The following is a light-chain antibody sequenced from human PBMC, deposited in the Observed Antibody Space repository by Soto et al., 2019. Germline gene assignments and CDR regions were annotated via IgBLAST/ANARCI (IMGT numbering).Light chain of an antibody. CDR2: VAS. Sequence: DIVMTQSPATLSVSPGERATLSCRASQSASNNLAWYQQKPGQAPRLLIYVASTRATGIPARFSGSGSGTEFTLTISSLQSEDFAVYYCQQYNKWPLTFGQGTKVEI. J-gene: IGKJ1*01. V-gene: IGKV3-15*01. CDR1: QSASNN. CDR3: QQYNKWPLT.